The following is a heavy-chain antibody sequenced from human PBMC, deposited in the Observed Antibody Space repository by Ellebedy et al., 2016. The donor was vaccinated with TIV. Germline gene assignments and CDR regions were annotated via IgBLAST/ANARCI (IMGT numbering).Heavy chain of an antibody. CDR3: AKSNYVMDCFDP. D-gene: IGHD4-11*01. J-gene: IGHJ5*02. CDR2: ISGDGRTT. CDR1: GFIFKNFL. V-gene: IGHV3-23*01. Sequence: GESLKISCGASGFIFKNFLMYWVRQAPGKGPEWVSRISGDGRTTHHADSVKGRFTISRDNSKNTLYLQMNSLRAEDTAVYFCAKSNYVMDCFDPWGQGTLVTVSS.